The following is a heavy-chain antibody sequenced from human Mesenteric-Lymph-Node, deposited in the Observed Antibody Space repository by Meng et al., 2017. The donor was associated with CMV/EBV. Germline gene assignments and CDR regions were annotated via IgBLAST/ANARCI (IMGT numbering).Heavy chain of an antibody. V-gene: IGHV3-23*01. CDR3: AKAFIGIAVAGTFFDD. Sequence: GESLKISCAASGFSFSTYGMHWVRQAPGKGLEWVSGISGSGGSTFYADSVKGRFTISRDKSKNTLYLQMSSLRAEDTAVYYCAKAFIGIAVAGTFFDDWGQGTLVTVSS. CDR2: ISGSGGST. J-gene: IGHJ4*02. D-gene: IGHD6-19*01. CDR1: GFSFSTYG.